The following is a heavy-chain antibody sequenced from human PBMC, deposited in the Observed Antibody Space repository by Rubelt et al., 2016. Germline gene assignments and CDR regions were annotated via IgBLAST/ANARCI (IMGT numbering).Heavy chain of an antibody. CDR3: ARGLARAAAAPRRLWFDP. CDR2: INHSGST. J-gene: IGHJ5*02. V-gene: IGHV4-34*01. D-gene: IGHD6-13*01. CDR1: GGSFSGYY. Sequence: QVQLQQWGAGLLKPSETLSLTCAVYGGSFSGYYWSWIRQPPGKGLEWIGEINHSGSTNYNPSLKSRVTISGDTSQNQSSLKLSSGTAADTAVYYCARGLARAAAAPRRLWFDPWGQGTLVTVSS.